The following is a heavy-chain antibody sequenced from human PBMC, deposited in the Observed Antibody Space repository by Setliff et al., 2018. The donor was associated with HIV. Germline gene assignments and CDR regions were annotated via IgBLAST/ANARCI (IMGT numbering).Heavy chain of an antibody. CDR1: GYSLTNHY. Sequence: GASVKVSCKPSGYSLTNHYMHWVRQAPGQGLEWMGVINPTGGSTRNTQKFQGRVAMTRDTSTSTVYMELSSLRSEDTAVYYCASAGAWQRNALDIWGQGTMVTVSS. V-gene: IGHV1-46*01. J-gene: IGHJ3*02. CDR2: INPTGGST. CDR3: ASAGAWQRNALDI. D-gene: IGHD5-12*01.